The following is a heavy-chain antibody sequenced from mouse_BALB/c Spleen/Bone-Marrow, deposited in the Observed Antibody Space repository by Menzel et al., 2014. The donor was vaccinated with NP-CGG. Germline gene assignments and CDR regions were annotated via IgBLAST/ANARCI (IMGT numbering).Heavy chain of an antibody. Sequence: EVQVVESGGGLVKPGGSLKLSCAASGFAFSSYDMSWVRQTPEKRLEWVAYISSGGGSTYYPDTVKGRFTISRDNAKNTLYLQMSSLKSEDTAMYCCARPLPRDAMDYWGQGTSVTVSS. V-gene: IGHV5-12-1*01. D-gene: IGHD2-10*01. CDR3: ARPLPRDAMDY. CDR1: GFAFSSYD. CDR2: ISSGGGST. J-gene: IGHJ4*01.